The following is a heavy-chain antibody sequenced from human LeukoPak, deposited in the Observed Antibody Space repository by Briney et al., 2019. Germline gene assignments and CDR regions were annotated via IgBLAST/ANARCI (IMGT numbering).Heavy chain of an antibody. J-gene: IGHJ6*03. CDR2: MNPNSGNT. CDR3: ARGGRIAAAGYYYYYMDV. CDR1: GYTFTSYD. V-gene: IGHV1-8*01. D-gene: IGHD6-13*01. Sequence: GASVKVSCKASGYTFTSYDINWVRQATGQGLEWMGWMNPNSGNTGYAQKFQGRVTMTRNTSISTAYMELSSLRSEDTAVYYCARGGRIAAAGYYYYYMDVWGKGTTVTISS.